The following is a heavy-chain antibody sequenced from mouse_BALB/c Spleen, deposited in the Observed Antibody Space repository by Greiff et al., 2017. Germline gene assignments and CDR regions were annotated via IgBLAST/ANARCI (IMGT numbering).Heavy chain of an antibody. V-gene: IGHV14-3*02. CDR2: IDPANGNT. CDR3: APSGNYESSAMDY. Sequence: VQLQQSGAELVKPGASVKLSCTASGFNIKDTYMHWVKQRPEQGLEWIGRIDPANGNTKYDPKFQGKATITADTSSNTAYLQLSSLTSEDTAVYYCAPSGNYESSAMDYWGQGTSVTVSS. D-gene: IGHD2-1*01. CDR1: GFNIKDTY. J-gene: IGHJ4*01.